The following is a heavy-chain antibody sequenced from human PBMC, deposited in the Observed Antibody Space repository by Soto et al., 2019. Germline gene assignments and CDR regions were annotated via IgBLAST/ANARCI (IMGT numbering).Heavy chain of an antibody. D-gene: IGHD6-19*01. Sequence: GGSLRLSCAASGFTVSSSYMSWVRQAPGKGLEWVSIIYSGGSTYYADSVQGRFTISRDNSKNTLYLQMNSLRAEDTAVYYCASGYSSGWFDYWGQGTLVTVS. CDR3: ASGYSSGWFDY. CDR1: GFTVSSSY. J-gene: IGHJ4*02. V-gene: IGHV3-53*01. CDR2: IYSGGST.